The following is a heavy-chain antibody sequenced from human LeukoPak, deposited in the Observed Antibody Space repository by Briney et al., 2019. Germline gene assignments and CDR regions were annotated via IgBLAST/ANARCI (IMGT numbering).Heavy chain of an antibody. V-gene: IGHV4-59*01. CDR2: IYYSGST. CDR1: GGSINSYY. J-gene: IGHJ4*02. D-gene: IGHD2-2*01. Sequence: SETLSLTCTVSGGSINSYYWSWIRQPPGKGLEWIGYIYYSGSTNYNPSLKSRVTISVDMSKNQFSLKLSSVTAADTAVYYCARGGTKAAATFDYWGQGTLVTVFS. CDR3: ARGGTKAAATFDY.